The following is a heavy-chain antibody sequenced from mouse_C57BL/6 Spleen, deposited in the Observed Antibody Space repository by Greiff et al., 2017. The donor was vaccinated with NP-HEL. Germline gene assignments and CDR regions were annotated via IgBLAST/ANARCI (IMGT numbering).Heavy chain of an antibody. CDR2: IFPSDSET. CDR1: GYTFTSYW. CDR3: ARITTVVATDWYFDV. J-gene: IGHJ1*03. Sequence: VQLQQPGAELVRPGSSVKLSCKASGYTFTSYWMDWVKQRPGQGLEWIGNIFPSDSETHYNQKFKDKATLTVDKSSSTAYMQLSSLTSEDSAVYYGARITTVVATDWYFDVWGTGTTVTVSS. D-gene: IGHD1-1*01. V-gene: IGHV1-61*01.